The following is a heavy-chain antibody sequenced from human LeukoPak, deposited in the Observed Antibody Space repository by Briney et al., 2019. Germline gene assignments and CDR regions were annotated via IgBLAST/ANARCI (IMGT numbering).Heavy chain of an antibody. Sequence: GGSLRLSCAASGFTFSNYAMSWVRQAPGKGLEWVSAISGVGGYTYHADSVKGRFTISRDNSKNTLYLQMNSLRAEDTAVYYCARRAGGYSHPYDYWGQGILVTVSS. CDR1: GFTFSNYA. CDR3: ARRAGGYSHPYDY. V-gene: IGHV3-23*01. J-gene: IGHJ4*02. CDR2: ISGVGGYT. D-gene: IGHD4-23*01.